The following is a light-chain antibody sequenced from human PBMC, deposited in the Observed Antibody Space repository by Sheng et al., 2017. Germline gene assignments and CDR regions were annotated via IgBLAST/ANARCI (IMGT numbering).Light chain of an antibody. CDR1: SSDVGGYNY. V-gene: IGLV2-14*01. CDR3: SSYTRSSTLV. J-gene: IGLJ1*01. Sequence: QSALTQPASVSGSPGQSITISCTGTSSDVGGYNYVSWYQQHPGKAPKLMIYDVSNRPSGVSNRFSGSKSGNTASLTISGLQAEDEADYYCSSYTRSSTLVFGTGTKVT. CDR2: DVS.